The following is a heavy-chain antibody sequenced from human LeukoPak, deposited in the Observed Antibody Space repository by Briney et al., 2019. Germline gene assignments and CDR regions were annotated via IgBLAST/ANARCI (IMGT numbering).Heavy chain of an antibody. CDR3: ARDGWLRFFLVRSPDY. Sequence: PGGSLRLFCAASGFTFSSYAMSWVRQAPGKGLEWVSAISGSGGNTYYADAVKSRFTISRDNSKNTLYLQMNSLRAEDTSVYYCARDGWLRFFLVRSPDYWGQGTLVTVSS. CDR2: ISGSGGNT. D-gene: IGHD5-12*01. CDR1: GFTFSSYA. V-gene: IGHV3-23*01. J-gene: IGHJ4*02.